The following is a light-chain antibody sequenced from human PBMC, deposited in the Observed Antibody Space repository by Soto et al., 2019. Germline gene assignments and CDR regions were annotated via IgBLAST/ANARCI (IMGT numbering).Light chain of an antibody. Sequence: DIQMTQSPSTLSASVGDRVTITCRASQSISRGLAWYQQKPGKAPKFLIYKASGLESGVPSRFSGSGSGTDFTLTISSLQPEDFATYYCQQSFSIPITFGQGTRLEIK. CDR2: KAS. CDR3: QQSFSIPIT. CDR1: QSISRG. J-gene: IGKJ5*01. V-gene: IGKV1-5*03.